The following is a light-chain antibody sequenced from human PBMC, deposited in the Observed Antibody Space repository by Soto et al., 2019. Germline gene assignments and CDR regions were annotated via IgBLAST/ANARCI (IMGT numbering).Light chain of an antibody. V-gene: IGLV2-14*01. Sequence: QSVLTQPASVSGSPGQSITISCTGTSGDVGGYNYVSWYQQHPGKAPKLMIYEVSNRPSGVSNRFSGSKSGNTASLTISGLQAEDEADYYCCSYTYSSTRVFGTGTKLTVL. J-gene: IGLJ1*01. CDR1: SGDVGGYNY. CDR3: CSYTYSSTRV. CDR2: EVS.